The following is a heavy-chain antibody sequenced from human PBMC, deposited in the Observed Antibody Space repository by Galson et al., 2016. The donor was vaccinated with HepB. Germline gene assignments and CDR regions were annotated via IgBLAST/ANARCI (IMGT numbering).Heavy chain of an antibody. J-gene: IGHJ4*01. V-gene: IGHV3-7*04. CDR1: GFTFSSYW. Sequence: SLRLSCAASGFTFSSYWMTWVRQAPGKGLEWVANIKPDGSEKYSVDSVKGRFTISRDNAKNSLYLQMNSLRGEDRAVYYCGGGTTWLAGVWGHGALVAVSS. D-gene: IGHD5-12*01. CDR3: GGGTTWLAGV. CDR2: IKPDGSEK.